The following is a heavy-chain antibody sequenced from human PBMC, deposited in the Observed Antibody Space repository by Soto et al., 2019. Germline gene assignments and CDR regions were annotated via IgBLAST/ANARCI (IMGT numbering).Heavy chain of an antibody. V-gene: IGHV3-48*02. CDR3: ARDFNPGTTGTANHYSSYAMHV. CDR2: ISSSSSTI. D-gene: IGHD1-1*01. J-gene: IGHJ6*02. Sequence: GGSLRLSCAASGFTFSSYSMNWVRQAPGKGLEWVSYISSSSSTIYYADSVKGRFTISRDNAKNSLYLQMNSLRDEDTAVYYCARDFNPGTTGTANHYSSYAMHVWGQATTLTGSS. CDR1: GFTFSSYS.